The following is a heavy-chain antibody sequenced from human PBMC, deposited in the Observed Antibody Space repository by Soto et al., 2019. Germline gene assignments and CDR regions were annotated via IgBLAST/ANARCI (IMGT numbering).Heavy chain of an antibody. J-gene: IGHJ6*02. CDR2: VYSSGAT. D-gene: IGHD1-20*01. V-gene: IGHV4-4*07. Sequence: TEALSLTCTVSGGSVSNYYWSWIRQPAGRGLEWIGRVYSSGATNYNPSLNGRVTMSVDTSRNQFSLSLSSVTAADTAIYYCTKGPNWNYYYYGVDVWGQGTAVTVSS. CDR3: TKGPNWNYYYYGVDV. CDR1: GGSVSNYY.